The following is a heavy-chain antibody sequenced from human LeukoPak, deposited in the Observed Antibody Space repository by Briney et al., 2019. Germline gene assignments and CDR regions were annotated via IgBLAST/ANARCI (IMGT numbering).Heavy chain of an antibody. D-gene: IGHD3-10*02. CDR3: ARNQGELFGDLWKYYFDY. Sequence: KPGGSLRLSCAASGFTFSSYSMNWVRQAPGKGLEWVSSITSSSSSYIFYADSVKGRFTISRNNAKSSLFLQMNSLRAEDTAVYYCARNQGELFGDLWKYYFDYWGQGTLVTVSS. J-gene: IGHJ4*02. CDR1: GFTFSSYS. V-gene: IGHV3-21*01. CDR2: ITSSSSSYI.